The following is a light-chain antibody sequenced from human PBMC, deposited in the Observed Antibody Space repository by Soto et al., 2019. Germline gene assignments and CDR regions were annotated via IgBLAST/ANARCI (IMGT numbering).Light chain of an antibody. V-gene: IGLV2-23*02. Sequence: SQPGTESGSPGQSNTISCTRTSSDVGSYNLVSWYQQHPGKAPKLMIYEVSKRPSGVSNRFSGSKSGNTASLTISGLQAEDEADYYCCAYAGSSTSVFGPGPKVTVL. J-gene: IGLJ1*01. CDR1: SSDVGSYNL. CDR3: CAYAGSSTSV. CDR2: EVS.